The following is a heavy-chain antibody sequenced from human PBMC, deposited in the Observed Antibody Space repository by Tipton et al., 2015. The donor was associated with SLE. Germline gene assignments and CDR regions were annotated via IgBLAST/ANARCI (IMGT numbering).Heavy chain of an antibody. Sequence: TLSPTCTVSGGSISSHYWSWIRQPPGKGLEWIGYIYYSGSTNYNPSLKSRVTISVDTSKNQFSLKLSSVTAADTAVYYCASASSGYYFEPWGQGTLVTVSS. D-gene: IGHD3-22*01. V-gene: IGHV4-59*11. CDR2: IYYSGST. J-gene: IGHJ5*02. CDR1: GGSISSHY. CDR3: ASASSGYYFEP.